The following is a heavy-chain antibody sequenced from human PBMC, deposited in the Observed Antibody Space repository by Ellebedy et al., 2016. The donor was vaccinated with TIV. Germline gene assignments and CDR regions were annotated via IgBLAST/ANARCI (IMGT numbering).Heavy chain of an antibody. D-gene: IGHD6-13*01. J-gene: IGHJ4*02. V-gene: IGHV3-74*01. CDR3: ARANQQLPRVVAF. CDR1: GFTFSSYW. CDR2: INSDGSIT. Sequence: PGGSLRLSCAASGFTFSSYWMHWVRQTPGKGLVWVSRINSDGSITSYADSMKGRFTISRDNAKNTLYLQMNSLTAEDTAIYYCARANQQLPRVVAFWGQGTLVTVSS.